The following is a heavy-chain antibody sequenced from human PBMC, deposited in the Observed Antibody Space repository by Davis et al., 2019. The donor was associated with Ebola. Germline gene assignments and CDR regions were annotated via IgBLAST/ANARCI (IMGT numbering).Heavy chain of an antibody. D-gene: IGHD3-22*01. CDR1: GGSISSSSYY. CDR2: IYYSGST. Sequence: SETLSLTCTVPGGSISSSSYYWGWIRQPPGKGLEWIGSIYYSGSTYYNPSLKSRVTISVDTSKNQFSLKLSSVTAADTAVYYCARSLSTYYYDSSGYYVFPNTFDYWGQGTLVTVSS. J-gene: IGHJ4*02. CDR3: ARSLSTYYYDSSGYYVFPNTFDY. V-gene: IGHV4-39*01.